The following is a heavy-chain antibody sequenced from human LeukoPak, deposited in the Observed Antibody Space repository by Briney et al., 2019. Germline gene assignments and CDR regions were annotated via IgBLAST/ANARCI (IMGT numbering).Heavy chain of an antibody. Sequence: GVFLRLSCAGSGFSFSSYAMSWVPQAPGKGLEWVSSLSGRNDNTYYADSVKDRFPISRDNSKNTLSLQMNSLRAEDTAVYYCAKGRGTTVTSAANYWGQGTLVTVSS. CDR2: LSGRNDNT. V-gene: IGHV3-23*01. J-gene: IGHJ4*02. D-gene: IGHD4-17*01. CDR3: AKGRGTTVTSAANY. CDR1: GFSFSSYA.